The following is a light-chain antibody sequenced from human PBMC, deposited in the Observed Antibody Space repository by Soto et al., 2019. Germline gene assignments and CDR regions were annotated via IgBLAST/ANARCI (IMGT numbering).Light chain of an antibody. Sequence: QSALTQPASVSGSPGQSITISCTGTRSDVGGYNYVSWYQHHPGKAPKLIVYDVSYRPSGISDRFSGSKSGTTASLTISGLQAEDEADYYCNSYTSTYTGIFGGGTKLTVL. CDR2: DVS. V-gene: IGLV2-14*01. CDR1: RSDVGGYNY. CDR3: NSYTSTYTGI. J-gene: IGLJ2*01.